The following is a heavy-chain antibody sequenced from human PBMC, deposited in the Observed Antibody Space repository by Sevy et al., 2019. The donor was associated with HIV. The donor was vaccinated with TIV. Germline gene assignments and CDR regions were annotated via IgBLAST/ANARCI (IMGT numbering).Heavy chain of an antibody. CDR3: ARVGIVVVPASYFDY. D-gene: IGHD2-2*03. J-gene: IGHJ4*02. CDR2: INHSGTT. Sequence: SETLSLTCAVYGGSLSGYYWSWIRQPPGKGLEWIGEINHSGTTNYNPSLKSRVTISVDTSKNQFSLKLNSVTAADTAVYYCARVGIVVVPASYFDYWGQGTLVTVSS. CDR1: GGSLSGYY. V-gene: IGHV4-34*01.